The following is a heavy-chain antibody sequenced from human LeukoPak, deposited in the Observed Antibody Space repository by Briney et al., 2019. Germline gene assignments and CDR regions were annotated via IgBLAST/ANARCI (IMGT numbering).Heavy chain of an antibody. CDR2: LSTSSSYI. V-gene: IGHV3-21*04. CDR3: AINGGGDSGYGNFDY. CDR1: GFTFSSYS. J-gene: IGHJ4*02. D-gene: IGHD5-12*01. Sequence: GGSLRLSCAASGFTFSSYSMNWVRQAPGKGLEWVSSLSTSSSYIYYADSLKGRFTISRDNAKNSLYLQMNSLRAEDTAFYYCAINGGGDSGYGNFDYWGQGTLVTVSS.